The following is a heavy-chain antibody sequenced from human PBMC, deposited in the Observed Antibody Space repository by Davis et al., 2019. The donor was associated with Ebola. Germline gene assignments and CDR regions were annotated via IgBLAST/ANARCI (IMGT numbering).Heavy chain of an antibody. CDR1: GYTFTSHD. Sequence: AASVKVSCKTSGYTFTSHDINWVRQATGQGLEWMGWMNPNSGNTGYAQKFQGRVTMTRNTSISTAYVELSSLRPEDTAMYYCARRVGSSGWFKFGYWGQGALVTVSS. J-gene: IGHJ4*02. V-gene: IGHV1-8*01. D-gene: IGHD6-19*01. CDR3: ARRVGSSGWFKFGY. CDR2: MNPNSGNT.